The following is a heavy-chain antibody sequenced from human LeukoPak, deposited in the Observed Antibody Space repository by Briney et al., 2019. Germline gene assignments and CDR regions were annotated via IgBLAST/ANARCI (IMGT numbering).Heavy chain of an antibody. D-gene: IGHD3-22*01. CDR1: GFTFSSYG. V-gene: IGHV3-30*03. Sequence: PGGSLRLSCAASGFTFSSYGMYWVRQAPGTGLEWVAVISYDGSNKYYADSVKGRFTISRDNSKNSLYLQMNSLRAEDTAVYYCARDAPDSSGYYGNLFDYWGQGTLVTVS. J-gene: IGHJ4*02. CDR2: ISYDGSNK. CDR3: ARDAPDSSGYYGNLFDY.